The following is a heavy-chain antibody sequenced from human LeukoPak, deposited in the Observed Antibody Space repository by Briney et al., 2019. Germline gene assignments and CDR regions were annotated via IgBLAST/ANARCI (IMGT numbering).Heavy chain of an antibody. V-gene: IGHV3-7*01. CDR2: IKQDGSEK. D-gene: IGHD5-12*01. CDR1: GFTFSSYW. Sequence: GGSLRLSCAASGFTFSSYWMSWVRQAPGKGLEWVANIKQDGSEKYYVDSVKGRFTISRDNAKNSLYLQMNSLRAEDTAVYYCARDPRIIPAGDYFDYWGQGTLVTVSS. CDR3: ARDPRIIPAGDYFDY. J-gene: IGHJ4*02.